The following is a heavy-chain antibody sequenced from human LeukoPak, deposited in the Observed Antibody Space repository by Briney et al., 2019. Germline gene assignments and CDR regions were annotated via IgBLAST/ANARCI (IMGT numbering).Heavy chain of an antibody. J-gene: IGHJ4*02. V-gene: IGHV3-43*01. CDR1: GFTFDDYT. Sequence: GGSLRLSCAASGFTFDDYTMHWVRQAPGKGLEWVSLISWDGGSTYYADSVKGRFTISRDNSINSLYLQMNSLRTEDTALYYCAKDLLRYGSGSYYFDYWGQGTLVTVSS. D-gene: IGHD3-10*01. CDR2: ISWDGGST. CDR3: AKDLLRYGSGSYYFDY.